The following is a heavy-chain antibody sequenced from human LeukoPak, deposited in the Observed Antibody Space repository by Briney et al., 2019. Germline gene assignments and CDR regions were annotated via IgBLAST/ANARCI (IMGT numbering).Heavy chain of an antibody. Sequence: ASVKVSCKASGYTFTSYDINWVRQAPGQGLEWMGWINPNSGGTNYAQKFQGRVTMTRDTSISTAYMELSRLRSDDTAVYYCARDLRGTYYYDSSGYGGDYWGQGTLVTVSS. CDR3: ARDLRGTYYYDSSGYGGDY. V-gene: IGHV1-2*02. CDR2: INPNSGGT. D-gene: IGHD3-22*01. J-gene: IGHJ4*02. CDR1: GYTFTSYD.